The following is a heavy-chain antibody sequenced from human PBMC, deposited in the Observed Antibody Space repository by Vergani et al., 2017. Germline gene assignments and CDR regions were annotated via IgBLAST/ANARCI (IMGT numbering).Heavy chain of an antibody. J-gene: IGHJ5*02. CDR1: GYTFTAYY. D-gene: IGHD4-17*01. CDR2: INPNSGGT. Sequence: QVQLVQSGAEVGKPGASVKISCKASGYTFTAYYIHWVRHAPGQRLEWMGWINPNSGGTEYAQKFQSRVTMTWDTSTTTAYVDLSSLRSDDTAVYYCARGRPYGGWFDPWGQGTLVTVSS. CDR3: ARGRPYGGWFDP. V-gene: IGHV1-2*02.